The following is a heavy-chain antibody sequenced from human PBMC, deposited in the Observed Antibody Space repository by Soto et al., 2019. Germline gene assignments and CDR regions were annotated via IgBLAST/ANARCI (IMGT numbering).Heavy chain of an antibody. D-gene: IGHD3-3*01. CDR3: AKDLGVSERRTYYYYYMDV. J-gene: IGHJ6*03. CDR2: ISYDGSNK. V-gene: IGHV3-30*18. Sequence: GGSLRLSCAASGFTFSSYGMHWVRQAPGKGLEWVAVISYDGSNKYYADSVKGRFTISRDNSKNTLYLQMNSLRAEDTAVYYCAKDLGVSERRTYYYYYMDVWGKGTTVTVSS. CDR1: GFTFSSYG.